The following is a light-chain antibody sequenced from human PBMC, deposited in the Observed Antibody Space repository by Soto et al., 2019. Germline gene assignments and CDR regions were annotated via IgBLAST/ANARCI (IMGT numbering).Light chain of an antibody. V-gene: IGKV2-30*01. Sequence: DVVMTQSPLSLPVTLGQPASISCRSSQSLVYSDGDTYLHWFQQRPGQSPRRLINKVCNQDSGGSDRSGGICSGSFFTLKISRVEAEDVGVYYCMQGTCWPLSFGQGTKVEIK. CDR1: QSLVYSDGDTY. CDR2: KVC. J-gene: IGKJ1*01. CDR3: MQGTCWPLS.